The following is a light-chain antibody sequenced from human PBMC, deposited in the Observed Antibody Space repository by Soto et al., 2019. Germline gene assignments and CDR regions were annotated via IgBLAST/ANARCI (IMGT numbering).Light chain of an antibody. CDR1: SSDISIYNY. Sequence: SVLTQPASVSGSPGQSITIAFTGTSSDISIYNYVSWYQQHPGKAPKLIIYEVSNRPSGISNRFSGAKSGNTASLTISELQVEGEADYYCCSYTSSTNYVFGAGTKVTVL. J-gene: IGLJ1*01. CDR2: EVS. CDR3: CSYTSSTNYV. V-gene: IGLV2-14*01.